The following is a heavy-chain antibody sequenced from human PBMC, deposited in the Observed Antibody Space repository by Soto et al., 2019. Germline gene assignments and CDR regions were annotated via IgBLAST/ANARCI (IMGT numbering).Heavy chain of an antibody. D-gene: IGHD3-3*01. Sequence: LXLTCTVSRGSISSGYYYWSWILQPPGKGLEWIGYIYYSGSTYYNPSLKSRVTISVDTSKNQFSLKLSSVTAADTAVYYCARGRFLEWLLEYYFDYWGQGTLVTVSS. CDR2: IYYSGST. CDR1: RGSISSGYYY. V-gene: IGHV4-30-4*01. CDR3: ARGRFLEWLLEYYFDY. J-gene: IGHJ4*02.